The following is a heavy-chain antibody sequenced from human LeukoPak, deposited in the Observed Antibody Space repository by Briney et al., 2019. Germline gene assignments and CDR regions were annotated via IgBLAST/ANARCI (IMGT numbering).Heavy chain of an antibody. V-gene: IGHV3-53*01. Sequence: GGSLRLSCAASGFTFSSYAMSWVRQAPGKGLEWVSVIYSGGSTYYADSVKGRFTISRDNSKSTLYLQMNSLRAEDTAVYCCARGGIGATPPAMWGQGTLVTVSS. CDR1: GFTFSSYA. D-gene: IGHD6-13*01. J-gene: IGHJ4*02. CDR2: IYSGGST. CDR3: ARGGIGATPPAM.